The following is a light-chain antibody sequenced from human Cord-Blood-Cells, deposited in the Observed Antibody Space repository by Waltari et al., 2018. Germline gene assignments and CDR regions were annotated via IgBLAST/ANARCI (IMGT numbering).Light chain of an antibody. J-gene: IGLJ3*02. V-gene: IGLV2-11*01. CDR1: SSDVGGYNY. CDR2: DVS. Sequence: QSALTQPRSVSGSTGQSVTISCTGTSSDVGGYNYVSWYQQHPGKAPKIMIYDVSKQPSGVPDRFSGSKSGNTASLTISGLQAEDEADYYCCSYAGSYTWVFGGGTKLTVL. CDR3: CSYAGSYTWV.